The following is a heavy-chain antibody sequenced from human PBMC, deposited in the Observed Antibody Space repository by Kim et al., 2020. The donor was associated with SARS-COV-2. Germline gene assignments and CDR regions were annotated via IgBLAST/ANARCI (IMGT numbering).Heavy chain of an antibody. CDR2: ISSNGGST. Sequence: GGSLRLSCAASGFTFSSYAMHWVRQAPGKGLEYVSAISSNGGSTYYANSVKGRFTISRDNSKNTLYLQMGSLRAEDMAVYYCARDLYYDILTGYRYDAFDIWGQGTMVTVSS. J-gene: IGHJ3*02. CDR3: ARDLYYDILTGYRYDAFDI. CDR1: GFTFSSYA. V-gene: IGHV3-64*01. D-gene: IGHD3-9*01.